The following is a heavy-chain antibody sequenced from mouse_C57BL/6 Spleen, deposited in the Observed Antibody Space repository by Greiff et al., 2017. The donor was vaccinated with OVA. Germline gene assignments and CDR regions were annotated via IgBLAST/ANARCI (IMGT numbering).Heavy chain of an antibody. V-gene: IGHV14-2*01. Sequence: EVQLVESGAELVKPGASVKLSCTASGFNIKDYYMHWVKQRTEQGLEWIGRIDPEDGETKYVPKFQGKATITADTSSNTAYLQLSSLTSEDTAVYYCAKGSHWYFDVWGTGTTVTVSS. J-gene: IGHJ1*03. CDR2: IDPEDGET. CDR3: AKGSHWYFDV. CDR1: GFNIKDYY. D-gene: IGHD1-1*02.